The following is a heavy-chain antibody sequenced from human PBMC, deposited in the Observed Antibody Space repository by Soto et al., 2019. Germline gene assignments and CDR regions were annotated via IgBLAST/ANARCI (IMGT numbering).Heavy chain of an antibody. J-gene: IGHJ4*02. CDR1: GFTFSNYA. Sequence: EVQVLESGGGLVQPGGSLRLSCAASGFTFSNYAMSWVRQGPGEGLEWVSTISGGGGTTYYADSVKGRFTISRDKSKNTLYPQMNSLRVEDTAVYYCARSYSPFDYWGQGTLVTVSS. V-gene: IGHV3-23*01. CDR3: ARSYSPFDY. D-gene: IGHD3-16*01. CDR2: ISGGGGTT.